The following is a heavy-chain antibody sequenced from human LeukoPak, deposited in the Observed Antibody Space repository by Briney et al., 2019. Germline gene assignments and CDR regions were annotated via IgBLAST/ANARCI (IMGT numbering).Heavy chain of an antibody. CDR3: ARMDHTMIVVSGFDI. Sequence: GASVKVSCKASGYTFTDYYVHWVRQAPGQGLEWMGWINPQSGDTNYAQKFQARVTMTRDTSIRTAYMELTRLTSDDTAAYYCARMDHTMIVVSGFDIWGQGTMVTVSS. V-gene: IGHV1-2*02. D-gene: IGHD3-22*01. J-gene: IGHJ3*02. CDR1: GYTFTDYY. CDR2: INPQSGDT.